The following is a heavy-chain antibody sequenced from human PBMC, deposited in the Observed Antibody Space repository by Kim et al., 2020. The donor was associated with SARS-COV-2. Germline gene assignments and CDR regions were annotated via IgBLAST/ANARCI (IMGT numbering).Heavy chain of an antibody. CDR1: GGSISSTSYY. V-gene: IGHV4-39*07. CDR3: ARVLFGGDRYYYYYYVMDV. J-gene: IGHJ6*02. D-gene: IGHD2-21*02. Sequence: SETLSLTCTVSGGSISSTSYYWGWIRQPPGKGLEWIGSIYYGGSTYYNPSLKSRVTISVDMSKNQFSLNLSSVTAADTAVYYCARVLFGGDRYYYYYYVMDVWGQGTTVTVSS. CDR2: IYYGGST.